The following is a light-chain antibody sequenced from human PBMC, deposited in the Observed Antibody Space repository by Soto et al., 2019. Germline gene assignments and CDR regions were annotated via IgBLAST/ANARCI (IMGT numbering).Light chain of an antibody. V-gene: IGKV3-15*01. CDR3: QQYKDWPKT. J-gene: IGKJ1*01. Sequence: ETVMTQSPATLSVPPGEGAVLSCRASQSVSSYVAWYQLRPGQAPRVLIYGASTRASGIPTRFSGSWSGTEFTLTIDSLQSEDSAIYYCQQYKDWPKTFGQGTKVEIK. CDR1: QSVSSY. CDR2: GAS.